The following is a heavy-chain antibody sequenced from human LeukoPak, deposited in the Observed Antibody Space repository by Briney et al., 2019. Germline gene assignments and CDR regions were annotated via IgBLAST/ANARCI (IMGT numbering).Heavy chain of an antibody. CDR1: GDSISGFY. CDR3: ARGPASYGDYVDHYFYMHV. J-gene: IGHJ6*03. Sequence: SETLSLTCTVSGDSISGFYWSWIRQPAGKGMQCIGRISTSGSTDYNPSLKSRVTMSVDRPTNEFFLTVRAVTAAATALNSLARGPASYGDYVDHYFYMHVGGKGTTDTVSS. V-gene: IGHV4-4*07. D-gene: IGHD4-17*01. CDR2: ISTSGST.